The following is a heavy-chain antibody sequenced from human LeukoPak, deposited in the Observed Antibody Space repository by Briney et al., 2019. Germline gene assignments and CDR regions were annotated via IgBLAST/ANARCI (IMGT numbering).Heavy chain of an antibody. CDR3: ARAALIVGAKNNAFDI. Sequence: ARGSLRLSCAASGVTFSSYEMNWVRQAPGKGLGWVSYISISGSTIYYAASVKGRFTISRDNAKNSLYLQMNSLRAEDTAVYYCARAALIVGAKNNAFDIWGQGTMVTVSS. V-gene: IGHV3-48*03. CDR1: GVTFSSYE. D-gene: IGHD1-26*01. J-gene: IGHJ3*02. CDR2: ISISGSTI.